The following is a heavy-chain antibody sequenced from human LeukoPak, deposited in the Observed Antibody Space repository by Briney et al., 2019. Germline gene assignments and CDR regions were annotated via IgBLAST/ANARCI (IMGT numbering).Heavy chain of an antibody. J-gene: IGHJ6*02. D-gene: IGHD6-19*01. Sequence: GGSLRLSCVASGFTFSSYAMSWVRQAPGKGLEWVSAISGSGGSTYYADSVKGRFTISRDNSKNTLYLQMNSLRAEDTAVYYCARVNSSGWPYYYYGMDVWGQGTTVTVSS. CDR1: GFTFSSYA. CDR2: ISGSGGST. CDR3: ARVNSSGWPYYYYGMDV. V-gene: IGHV3-23*01.